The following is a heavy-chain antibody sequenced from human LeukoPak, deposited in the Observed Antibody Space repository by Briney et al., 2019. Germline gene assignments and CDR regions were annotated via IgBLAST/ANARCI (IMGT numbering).Heavy chain of an antibody. V-gene: IGHV3-33*01. Sequence: GGSLRLSCAASGFTFSSYGMHWVRRAPGKGLEWVAVIWYDGSNKYYADSVKGRFTISRDNSKNTLYLQMNSLRAEDTAVYSCARASGPFDYWGQGTLVTVSS. J-gene: IGHJ4*02. D-gene: IGHD3-10*01. CDR3: ARASGPFDY. CDR2: IWYDGSNK. CDR1: GFTFSSYG.